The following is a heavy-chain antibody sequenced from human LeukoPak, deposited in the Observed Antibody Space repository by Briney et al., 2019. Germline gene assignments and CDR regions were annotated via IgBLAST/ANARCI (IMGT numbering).Heavy chain of an antibody. V-gene: IGHV3-21*01. J-gene: IGHJ4*02. CDR3: ARAPGYRGFLDY. D-gene: IGHD6-13*01. CDR1: GFTFGSYN. Sequence: AGGSLRLSCAASGFTFGSYNMNWVRQAPGKGLEWVSFISSSSSYIYYADSVKGRFTISRDNAKNSLYLQMNSLRAEDTAVYYCARAPGYRGFLDYWGQGTLVTVSS. CDR2: ISSSSSYI.